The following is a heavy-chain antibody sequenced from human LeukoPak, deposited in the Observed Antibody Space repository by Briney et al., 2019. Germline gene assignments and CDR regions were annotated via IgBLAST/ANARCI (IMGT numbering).Heavy chain of an antibody. CDR1: GYTFTSYG. CDR2: INPNSGGT. J-gene: IGHJ4*02. Sequence: GASVKVSCKASGYTFTSYGISWVRQAPGQGLEWMGWINPNSGGTNYAQKFQGRVTMTRDTSISTAYMELSRLRSDDTAVYYCARTKIDYYDSSGYSYYFDYWGQGTLVTVSS. D-gene: IGHD3-22*01. V-gene: IGHV1-2*02. CDR3: ARTKIDYYDSSGYSYYFDY.